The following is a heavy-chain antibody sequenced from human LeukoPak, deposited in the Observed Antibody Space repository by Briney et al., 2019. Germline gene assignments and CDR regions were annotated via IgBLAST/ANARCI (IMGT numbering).Heavy chain of an antibody. CDR2: THPSGNT. Sequence: SETLSLSCTVSGGSNNSYYWSWIRQPPGKGLEWIGYTHPSGNTNYSPSLKSRVTISIDMSRNQFSLKLSSVTAADTAVYYCARNAPKKGWFDPWGRGTLVTVSS. V-gene: IGHV4-4*09. J-gene: IGHJ5*02. CDR1: GGSNNSYY. CDR3: ARNAPKKGWFDP.